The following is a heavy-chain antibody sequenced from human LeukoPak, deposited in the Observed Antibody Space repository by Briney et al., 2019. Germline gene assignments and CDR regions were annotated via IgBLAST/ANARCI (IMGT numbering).Heavy chain of an antibody. D-gene: IGHD3-16*01. Sequence: SQTLSLTCTVSGGSISSGGYYWSWIRQHPGKGLEWIGYIYYSGSTYYNPSLKSRVTISVDTPKNQFSLKLSSVTAADTAVYYCARGGGGNFDHWGQGTLVTVSS. CDR1: GGSISSGGYY. CDR3: ARGGGGNFDH. CDR2: IYYSGST. J-gene: IGHJ4*02. V-gene: IGHV4-31*03.